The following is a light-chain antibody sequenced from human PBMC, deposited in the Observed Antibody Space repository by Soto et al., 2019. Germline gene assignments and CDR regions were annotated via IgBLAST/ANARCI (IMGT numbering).Light chain of an antibody. Sequence: DMQMTQSPSSLSASVGDRVTITCRASQGLGNYLAWYQQKPGKAPKLLIYPASSLQSGVPSRFSGSGSGTDFTLTISGLQPEDVATYYCLTYNGPPLSLGGGTKVEI. J-gene: IGKJ4*01. CDR1: QGLGNY. CDR2: PAS. V-gene: IGKV1-27*01. CDR3: LTYNGPPLS.